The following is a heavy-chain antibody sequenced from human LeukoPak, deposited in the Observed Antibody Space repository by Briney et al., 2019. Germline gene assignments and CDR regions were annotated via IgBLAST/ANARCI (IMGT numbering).Heavy chain of an antibody. J-gene: IGHJ4*02. CDR3: ARRSYDFWSGYLFDY. Sequence: GESLKISCKGSGYSFTSYWIGWVRQMPGKGLEWMGIIYPGDSDTRYSSSFQGQVTISADKSISTAYLQWSSLKASDTAMYYCARRSYDFWSGYLFDYWGQGTLVTVSS. CDR2: IYPGDSDT. CDR1: GYSFTSYW. D-gene: IGHD3-3*01. V-gene: IGHV5-51*01.